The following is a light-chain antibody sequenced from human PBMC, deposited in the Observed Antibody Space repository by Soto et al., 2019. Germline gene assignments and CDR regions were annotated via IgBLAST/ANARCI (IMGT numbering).Light chain of an antibody. CDR1: QSISSW. V-gene: IGKV1-5*01. CDR3: QQYNSYSLWT. J-gene: IGKJ1*01. CDR2: DAS. Sequence: DIQMTQSPSTLSGSVGDRVTITCRASQSISSWLAWYQQKPGKAPKLLIYDASSLESGVPSRFSGSGSGTEFTLTISILQPDDFATYYCQQYNSYSLWTFGQGTKVEIK.